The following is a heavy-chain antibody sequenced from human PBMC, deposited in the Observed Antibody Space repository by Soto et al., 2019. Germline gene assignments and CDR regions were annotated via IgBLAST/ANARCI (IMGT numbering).Heavy chain of an antibody. CDR2: IGTAGDT. CDR3: ARGWLATGGSLSYMDV. CDR1: GFTFSSYD. Sequence: GGSLRLSCAASGFTFSSYDMHWVRQATGKGLEWVSAIGTAGDTYYPGSEKGRFTISRENAKNSLYLQMNSLRAGDTSLYYCARGWLATGGSLSYMDVWGKGTTVTVS. D-gene: IGHD6-13*01. J-gene: IGHJ6*03. V-gene: IGHV3-13*01.